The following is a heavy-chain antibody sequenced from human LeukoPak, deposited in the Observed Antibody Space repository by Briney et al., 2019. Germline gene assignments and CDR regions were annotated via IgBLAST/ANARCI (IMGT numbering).Heavy chain of an antibody. V-gene: IGHV4-59*08. CDR2: FYYSGST. CDR3: ARQACLLDS. CDR1: GGSISNYW. Sequence: PETLSLTCTVSGGSISNYWWSWIRQPPGKGLEWIGHFYYSGSTKYNSSLESRLTISLDTSKNQFSLSLSSVTAADTAVYYCARQACLLDSWGQGILVTVSS. D-gene: IGHD5/OR15-5a*01. J-gene: IGHJ5*01.